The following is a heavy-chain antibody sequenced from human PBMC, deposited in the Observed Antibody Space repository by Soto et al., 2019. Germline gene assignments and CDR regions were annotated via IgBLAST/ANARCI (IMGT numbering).Heavy chain of an antibody. Sequence: SVKVSCKASGGTFSSYAISWVRQAPGQGLEWMGGIIPIFGTANYAQKFQGRVTITADESTSTAYMELSSLRSEDTAVYYCARETYCSSTSCYPPDPWGQGTLVTVSS. D-gene: IGHD2-2*01. CDR2: IIPIFGTA. J-gene: IGHJ5*02. CDR1: GGTFSSYA. CDR3: ARETYCSSTSCYPPDP. V-gene: IGHV1-69*13.